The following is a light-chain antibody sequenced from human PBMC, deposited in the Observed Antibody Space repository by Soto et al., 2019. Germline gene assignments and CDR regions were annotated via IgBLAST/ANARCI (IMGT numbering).Light chain of an antibody. Sequence: QSALTQPASVSGSPGQSITISCTGTSSDVGGYNYVSWFQQHPGKAPKLKIYEVSNRPSGVSNRFSGSKSGYTASLTISELRAEHEADYYCTSFTRSSTWVFGGGTKVTVL. CDR2: EVS. CDR3: TSFTRSSTWV. J-gene: IGLJ3*02. V-gene: IGLV2-14*03. CDR1: SSDVGGYNY.